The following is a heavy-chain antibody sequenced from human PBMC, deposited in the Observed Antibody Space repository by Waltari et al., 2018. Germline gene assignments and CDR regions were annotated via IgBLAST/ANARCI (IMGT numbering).Heavy chain of an antibody. CDR1: GGAFTTYA. J-gene: IGHJ4*02. CDR3: ARDHYYGSGSYYDY. D-gene: IGHD3-10*01. Sequence: QVQLVQSGAEVKKPGSSVQVSCVTSGGAFTTYAITGVRPAPGQGLEWMGGISPFFNTTNSAPKFQDRLTITADASTNTAYMELSSLRSDDTAVYYCARDHYYGSGSYYDYWGQGTLVTVSS. CDR2: ISPFFNTT. V-gene: IGHV1-69*12.